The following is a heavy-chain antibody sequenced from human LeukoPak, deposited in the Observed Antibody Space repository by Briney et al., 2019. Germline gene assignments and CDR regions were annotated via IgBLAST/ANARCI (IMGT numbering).Heavy chain of an antibody. Sequence: SETLSLTCTVSGGSISSSSYYWGWIRQPPGKGLEWIGSIYYSGSTYYNPSLKSRVTISVDTSKNQFSLKLSSVTAADTAVYYCARHHYDSSGYYPADFDYWGQGTLVTVSS. V-gene: IGHV4-39*01. CDR3: ARHHYDSSGYYPADFDY. D-gene: IGHD3-22*01. CDR2: IYYSGST. CDR1: GGSISSSSYY. J-gene: IGHJ4*02.